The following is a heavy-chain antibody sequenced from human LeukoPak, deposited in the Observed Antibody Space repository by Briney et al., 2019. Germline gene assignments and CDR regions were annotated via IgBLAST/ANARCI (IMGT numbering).Heavy chain of an antibody. J-gene: IGHJ6*02. CDR3: AKTSRGRWVDWGMDV. CDR2: ISYDGGTE. CDR1: GFTFSNYG. D-gene: IGHD6-25*01. V-gene: IGHV3-30*18. Sequence: PGGSLRLSCAASGFTFSNYGMHWVRQAPGKGREWVAVISYDGGTEYYADSVKGRFTISRDKSKNTLYLQMNSLTTEDTAVYYCAKTSRGRWVDWGMDVWGQGTTVTVSS.